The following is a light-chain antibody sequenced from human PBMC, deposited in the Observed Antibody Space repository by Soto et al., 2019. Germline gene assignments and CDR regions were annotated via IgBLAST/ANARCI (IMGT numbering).Light chain of an antibody. CDR1: QSFSSTY. J-gene: IGKJ1*01. Sequence: EIVLTQSPGALSLSPGDRATLSCRASQSFSSTYLAWYQQKPGQAPRLLIYGASSRATGIPDRFSGSGSGTDFTLTISRLEPEDFAVYYCQLYVESPPRWTLGQGTKVDIK. CDR2: GAS. CDR3: QLYVESPPRWT. V-gene: IGKV3-20*01.